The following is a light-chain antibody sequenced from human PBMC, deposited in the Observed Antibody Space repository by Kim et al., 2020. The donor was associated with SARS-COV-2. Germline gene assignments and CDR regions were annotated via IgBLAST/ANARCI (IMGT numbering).Light chain of an antibody. CDR3: QSYDSTTVV. Sequence: NFMLTQPHSVSESPGRTVTISCTRSSGSIAISYVQWYQQRPASAPTTAIYENDQRPSGVPDRFSGSIDSSSNSASLTISGLKTEDEADYYCQSYDSTTVVFGGGTKLTVL. CDR2: END. CDR1: SGSIAISY. V-gene: IGLV6-57*03. J-gene: IGLJ2*01.